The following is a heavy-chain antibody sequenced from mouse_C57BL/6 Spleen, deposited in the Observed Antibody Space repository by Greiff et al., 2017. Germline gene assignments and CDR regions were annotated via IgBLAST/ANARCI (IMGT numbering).Heavy chain of an antibody. D-gene: IGHD2-4*01. CDR3: TRDGYDYDEGWFAY. Sequence: EVKLVESGEGLVKPGGSLKLSCAASGFTFSSYAMSWVRQTPEKRLEWVAYISSGGDYIYYADTVKGRFTISRDNARNTLYLQMSSLKSEDTAMYYCTRDGYDYDEGWFAYWGQGTLVTVSA. J-gene: IGHJ3*01. CDR1: GFTFSSYA. V-gene: IGHV5-9-1*02. CDR2: ISSGGDYI.